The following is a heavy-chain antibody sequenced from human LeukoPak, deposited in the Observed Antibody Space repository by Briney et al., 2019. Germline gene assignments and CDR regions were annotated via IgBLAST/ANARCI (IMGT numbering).Heavy chain of an antibody. D-gene: IGHD2-2*01. CDR2: IIPILGIA. CDR1: GRTFSSYT. J-gene: IGHJ4*02. V-gene: IGHV1-69*02. Sequence: SVKVSCKASGRTFSSYTISWVRQAPGQGLEWMGRIIPILGIANYAQKFQGRVTITADKSTSTAYMELSSLRSEDTAVYYCASELSTSLYYFDYWGQGTLVTVSS. CDR3: ASELSTSLYYFDY.